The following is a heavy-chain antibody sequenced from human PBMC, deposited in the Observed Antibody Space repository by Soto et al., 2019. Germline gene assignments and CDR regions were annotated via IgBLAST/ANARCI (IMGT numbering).Heavy chain of an antibody. CDR3: AGSPPGVAGRYLFDY. CDR2: IWYDGSNK. D-gene: IGHD2-2*02. V-gene: IGHV3-33*01. CDR1: GFAFSNYG. Sequence: QVQLVESGGSVVQPGRSLRLSCVTSGFAFSNYGMHWVRQAPCKGLEWVAVIWYDGSNKYYADSVKGRFTISRDNSKNTLYLQVDSPRAEDTAVYYCAGSPPGVAGRYLFDYWGQGTLVTVSS. J-gene: IGHJ4*02.